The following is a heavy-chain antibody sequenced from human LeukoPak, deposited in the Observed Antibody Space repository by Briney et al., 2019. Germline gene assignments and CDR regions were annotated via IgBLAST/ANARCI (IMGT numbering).Heavy chain of an antibody. CDR1: GGSISSYY. V-gene: IGHV4-59*01. CDR2: IYYSGST. J-gene: IGHJ4*02. CDR3: ARDATSGY. D-gene: IGHD3-10*01. Sequence: SETLSLTCTVSGGSISSYYWSWIRQPPGKGPEWIGYIYYSGSTNYNPSLKSRVTISVDTSKNQFSLKLSSVTAADTAVYYCARDATSGYWGQGTLVTVSS.